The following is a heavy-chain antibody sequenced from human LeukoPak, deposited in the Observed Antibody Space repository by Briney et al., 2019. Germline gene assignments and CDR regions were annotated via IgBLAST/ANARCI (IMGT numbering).Heavy chain of an antibody. CDR3: ARPARYCSGGSCNSDWYFGL. CDR2: IAYMNYSVST. Sequence: PSETLSLTCTVSSGESMSNYYWTWIRPSPGKGLEWIGYIAYMNYSVSTNYKATLNNRIRMSIETTKNKFYLNVSAVTAADTAMYYCARPARYCSGGSCNSDWYFGLWGRGTLVTVSS. CDR1: SGESMSNYY. J-gene: IGHJ2*01. V-gene: IGHV4-59*08. D-gene: IGHD2-15*01.